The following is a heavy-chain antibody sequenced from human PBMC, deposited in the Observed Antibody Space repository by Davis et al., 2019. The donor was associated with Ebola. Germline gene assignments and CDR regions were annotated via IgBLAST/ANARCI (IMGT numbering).Heavy chain of an antibody. CDR3: ANASYTRYITD. V-gene: IGHV1-18*01. Sequence: AASVKVSCKTSGYTFGKFDIIWVRQAPGQGLEWLGWISPNNGNTDSARKIQGRVTMTADTSTGTAYMELRSLKSDDTAVYFYANASYTRYITDWDHGTLITVS. J-gene: IGHJ4*01. CDR2: ISPNNGNT. CDR1: GYTFGKFD. D-gene: IGHD3-10*01.